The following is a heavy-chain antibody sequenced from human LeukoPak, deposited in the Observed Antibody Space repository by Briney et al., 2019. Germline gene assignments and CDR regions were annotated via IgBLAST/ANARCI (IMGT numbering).Heavy chain of an antibody. CDR3: ARITMGATVANFYYYYMDV. D-gene: IGHD3-3*01. V-gene: IGHV3-64*02. CDR1: GFTFSGYS. CDR2: IISHGGNT. Sequence: GGSLRLSCAASGFTFSGYSMHWVRQAPGKGLEYVSAIISHGGNTYYADSVKGRFTISRDNPKNTLYLQMDSLRPEDMAVYYCARITMGATVANFYYYYMDVWGKGTTVTVSS. J-gene: IGHJ6*03.